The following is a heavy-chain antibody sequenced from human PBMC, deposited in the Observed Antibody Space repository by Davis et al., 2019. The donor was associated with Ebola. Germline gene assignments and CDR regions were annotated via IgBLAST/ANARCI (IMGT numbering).Heavy chain of an antibody. D-gene: IGHD2-2*01. CDR1: GFTFSSYA. CDR3: ANPDIVVVPAALTQ. V-gene: IGHV3-23*01. Sequence: PGGSLRLSCAASGFTFSSYAMSWVRQAPGKGLEWVSAISGSGGSTYYADSVKGRFTISRDNSKNTLYLQMNSLKAEDTAVYYCANPDIVVVPAALTQWGQGTLVTVSS. J-gene: IGHJ4*02. CDR2: ISGSGGST.